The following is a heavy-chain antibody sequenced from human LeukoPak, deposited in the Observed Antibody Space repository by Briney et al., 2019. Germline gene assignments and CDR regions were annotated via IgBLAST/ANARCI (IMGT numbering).Heavy chain of an antibody. CDR2: ISSNGGST. V-gene: IGHV3-64*01. Sequence: GGSLSLSCAASGFTFSSYAMHWVRQAPGKGLEYVSAISSNGGSTYYANSVKGRFTISRDNSKNTLYLQMGSLRAEDMAVYYCARDWTSGIVGATAIDWGQGTLVTVSS. J-gene: IGHJ4*02. D-gene: IGHD1-26*01. CDR1: GFTFSSYA. CDR3: ARDWTSGIVGATAID.